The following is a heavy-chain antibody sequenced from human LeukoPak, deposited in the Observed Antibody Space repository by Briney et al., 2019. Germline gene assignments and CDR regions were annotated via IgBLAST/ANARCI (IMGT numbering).Heavy chain of an antibody. J-gene: IGHJ4*02. CDR2: INHSGST. CDR3: ARGTHYLGY. Sequence: PETLSLTCAVYGGSFSGYYWSWIRQPPGKGLEWIGEINHSGSTNYNPSLKRRVTISVDTSKNQFSLKLSSGTAADTAVYYCARGTHYLGYWGQGTLVTVSS. V-gene: IGHV4-34*01. CDR1: GGSFSGYY.